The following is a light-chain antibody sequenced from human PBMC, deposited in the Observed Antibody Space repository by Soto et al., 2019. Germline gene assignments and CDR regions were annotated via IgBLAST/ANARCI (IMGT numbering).Light chain of an antibody. CDR1: SSDVGGYNY. CDR2: NVN. CDR3: SSFTSSTTYV. V-gene: IGLV2-14*01. Sequence: QSALTQPASVSGSPGQSITISCTGTSSDVGGYNYVSWYQQHPGEVPKLIIFNVNNRPSGVSNRFSSSKSGNTASLTISGLQAEDEADYYCSSFTSSTTYVFGTGTKLTVL. J-gene: IGLJ1*01.